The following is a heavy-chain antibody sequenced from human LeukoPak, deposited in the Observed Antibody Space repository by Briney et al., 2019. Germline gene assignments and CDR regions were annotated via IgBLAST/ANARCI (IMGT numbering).Heavy chain of an antibody. CDR3: ARDAGTMIAPDY. CDR1: GFTFSSYA. J-gene: IGHJ4*02. CDR2: ISYDGSNK. Sequence: GGSLRLSCAASGFTFSSYAMHWVRQAPGKGLEWVAVISYDGSNKYYADSVKGRFTISRDNSKNTLYLQMNSLRAEDTAVYYCARDAGTMIAPDYWGQGTLVTVSS. D-gene: IGHD3-22*01. V-gene: IGHV3-30-3*01.